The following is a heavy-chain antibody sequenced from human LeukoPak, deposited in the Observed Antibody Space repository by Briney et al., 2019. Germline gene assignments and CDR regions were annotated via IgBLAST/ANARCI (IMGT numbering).Heavy chain of an antibody. CDR1: GYTFTGYY. J-gene: IGHJ4*02. Sequence: ASVKVSCKASGYTFTGYYMHWVRQAPEQGVEWMGWINPSSGGTNYAQNFQGRVTMTRDTSISTAYMELSRLRSDDTAVYYCARAPIAARPSPFDYWGQGTLVTVSS. D-gene: IGHD6-6*01. CDR3: ARAPIAARPSPFDY. V-gene: IGHV1-2*02. CDR2: INPSSGGT.